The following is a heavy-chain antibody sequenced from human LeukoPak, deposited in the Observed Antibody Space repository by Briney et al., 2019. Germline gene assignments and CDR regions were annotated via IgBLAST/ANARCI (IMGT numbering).Heavy chain of an antibody. CDR3: ASSPYGSGKSVA. CDR2: ISSSSSYI. J-gene: IGHJ6*02. CDR1: GFTFSSYS. D-gene: IGHD3-10*01. V-gene: IGHV3-21*01. Sequence: PGGSLRLSCAASGFTFSSYSMNWVRQAPGKGLEWVSSISSSSSYIYYADSVKGRFTISRDNAKNSLYLQMNSLRAEDTAVHYCASSPYGSGKSVAWGQGTTVTVSS.